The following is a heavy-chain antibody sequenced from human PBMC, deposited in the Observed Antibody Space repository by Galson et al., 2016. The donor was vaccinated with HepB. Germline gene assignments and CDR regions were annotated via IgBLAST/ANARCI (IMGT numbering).Heavy chain of an antibody. CDR1: GFTFTNAW. CDR3: VTALRWEVGGDY. J-gene: IGHJ4*02. Sequence: SLRLSCAASGFTFTNAWMSWVRQAPGKGLEWVGRIKSNTDDGTAEYAAPVKGRFTISRDDAKDTVHLQMNSLKIEDTAVYYCVTALRWEVGGDYWGQGTLVTVTS. V-gene: IGHV3-15*01. CDR2: IKSNTDDGTA. D-gene: IGHD5-24*01.